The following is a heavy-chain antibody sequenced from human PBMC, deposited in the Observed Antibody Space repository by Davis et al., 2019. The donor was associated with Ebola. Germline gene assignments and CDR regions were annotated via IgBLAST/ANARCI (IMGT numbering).Heavy chain of an antibody. CDR3: ARGTHRGYPPGHYDYYGMDV. V-gene: IGHV3-23*01. D-gene: IGHD5-12*01. J-gene: IGHJ6*02. CDR2: LGTSADT. Sequence: GGSLRLSCSASGFIFSTYVMSWVRLAPGKGLEWVSTLGTSADTYYADSVKGRFTISRDNSKNTLYLEMDSLRPEDTALYYCARGTHRGYPPGHYDYYGMDVWGQGTTVTVSS. CDR1: GFIFSTYV.